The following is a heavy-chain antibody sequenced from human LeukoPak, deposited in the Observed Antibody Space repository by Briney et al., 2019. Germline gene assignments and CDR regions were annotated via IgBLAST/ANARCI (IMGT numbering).Heavy chain of an antibody. D-gene: IGHD4-17*01. Sequence: GGSLRLSCAASGFTLDDYAMHWVRQPPGKGLEWVSGINWNSGGIVYADSVKGRFTISRDNAMNSLYLQMNSLRAEDSALYYCAKDITPEYGDLHDVFDIWGRGTIVTVSS. CDR1: GFTLDDYA. V-gene: IGHV3-9*01. J-gene: IGHJ3*02. CDR2: INWNSGGI. CDR3: AKDITPEYGDLHDVFDI.